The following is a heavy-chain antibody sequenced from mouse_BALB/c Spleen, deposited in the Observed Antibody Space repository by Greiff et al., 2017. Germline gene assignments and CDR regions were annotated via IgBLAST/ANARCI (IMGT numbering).Heavy chain of an antibody. J-gene: IGHJ3*01. D-gene: IGHD2-14*01. V-gene: IGHV5-9-4*01. Sequence: DVKLVESGGGLVKPGGSLKLSCAASGFTFSSYAMSWVRQSPEKRLEWVAEISSGGSYTYYPDTVTGRFTISRDNAKNTLYLEMSSLRSEDTAMYYCAREYYRYDGFAYWGQGTLVTVSA. CDR2: ISSGGSYT. CDR3: AREYYRYDGFAY. CDR1: GFTFSSYA.